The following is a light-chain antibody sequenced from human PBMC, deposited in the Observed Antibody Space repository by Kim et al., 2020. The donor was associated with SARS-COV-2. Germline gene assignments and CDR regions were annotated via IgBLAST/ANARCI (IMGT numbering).Light chain of an antibody. CDR1: SSDVGGYNY. CDR3: SSYRSSGYV. Sequence: QSALTQPASVSGSPGQSITISCTGTSSDVGGYNYVSWYQQYTGKAPKLMLYDVTKRPSGVSNRFSGSKSGNTASLTISGLQAEVEADYYCSSYRSSGYVFDSRTKVTVL. CDR2: DVT. V-gene: IGLV2-14*03. J-gene: IGLJ1*01.